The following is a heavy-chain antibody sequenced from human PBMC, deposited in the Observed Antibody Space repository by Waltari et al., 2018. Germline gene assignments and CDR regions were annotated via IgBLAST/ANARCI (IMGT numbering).Heavy chain of an antibody. V-gene: IGHV3-7*01. CDR2: IKQEGSEK. Sequence: EVQLVESGGGLVQPGGSLRLSCAASGFTFSTYWMSWVRQAPGKGLGWVANIKQEGSEKYSVDSVKGRFTISRDNAKNSLSLQMNSLRAEDTAVYFCARLYNTGWYGFDYWGQGTLVTVSS. D-gene: IGHD6-19*01. J-gene: IGHJ4*02. CDR3: ARLYNTGWYGFDY. CDR1: GFTFSTYW.